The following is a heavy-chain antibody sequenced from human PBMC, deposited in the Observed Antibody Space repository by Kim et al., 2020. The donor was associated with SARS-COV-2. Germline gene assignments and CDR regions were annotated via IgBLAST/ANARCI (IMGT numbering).Heavy chain of an antibody. Sequence: GGSLRLSCVASGFLFNKYDMRWVRQVPGKGLEWVSGISDSGSSTYYIDSVRGRFTISRDNSKDTLYLEMNILRAEDSAVYYCAKGAMIGYYFYGMDVWGHGTTVTVSS. D-gene: IGHD3-16*01. CDR3: AKGAMIGYYFYGMDV. V-gene: IGHV3-23*01. CDR2: ISDSGSST. CDR1: GFLFNKYD. J-gene: IGHJ6*02.